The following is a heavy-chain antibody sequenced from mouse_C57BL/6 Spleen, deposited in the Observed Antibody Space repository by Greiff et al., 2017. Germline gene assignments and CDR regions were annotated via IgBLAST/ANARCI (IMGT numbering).Heavy chain of an antibody. CDR1: GYTFTSYW. Sequence: QVQLQQPGAELVKPGASVKLSCKASGYTFTSYWMHWVKPRPGQGLEWIGMIHPSSGSPNYTEKFKSKATLTVDKSSSTAYMQLSSLTSEDSAVYYCARRITTVASYYFDFWGPGTTLTGSS. V-gene: IGHV1-64*01. J-gene: IGHJ2*01. CDR2: IHPSSGSP. D-gene: IGHD1-1*01. CDR3: ARRITTVASYYFDF.